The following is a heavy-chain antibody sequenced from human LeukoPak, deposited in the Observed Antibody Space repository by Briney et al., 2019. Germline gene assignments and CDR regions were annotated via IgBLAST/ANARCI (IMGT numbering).Heavy chain of an antibody. CDR3: ARHYCSSTSCYEYWNFDL. V-gene: IGHV5-51*01. CDR2: IYPGDSDT. J-gene: IGHJ2*01. D-gene: IGHD2-2*01. CDR1: GYSFTSYW. Sequence: GESPKISCEGSGYSFTSYWIGWVRQMPGKGLEWMGIIYPGDSDTRYSPSFQGQVTISADKSISTAYLQWSSLKASDTAMYYCARHYCSSTSCYEYWNFDLWGRGTLVTVSS.